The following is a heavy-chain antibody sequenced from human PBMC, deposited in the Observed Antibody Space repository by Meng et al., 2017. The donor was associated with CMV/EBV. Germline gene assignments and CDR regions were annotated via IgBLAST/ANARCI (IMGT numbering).Heavy chain of an antibody. J-gene: IGHJ5*02. D-gene: IGHD3-10*01. CDR1: YNFTGYY. CDR3: ARDRGYYGSGSYQFDP. V-gene: IGHV1-2*02. Sequence: YNFTGYYMHWVRQAPGQGLEWMGWINPNSGGTNYAQKFQGRVTMTRDTSISTAYMELSRLRSDDTAVYYCARDRGYYGSGSYQFDPWGQGTLVTVSS. CDR2: INPNSGGT.